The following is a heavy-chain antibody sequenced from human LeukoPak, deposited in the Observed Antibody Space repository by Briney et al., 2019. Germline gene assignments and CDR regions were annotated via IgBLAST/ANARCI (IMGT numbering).Heavy chain of an antibody. CDR3: ARAPTGTVY. V-gene: IGHV3-48*03. J-gene: IGHJ4*02. Sequence: WRSLRLSCAASGFTFSSYEMNWVRQAPGKGLEWISYISSSGSTIYYADSVKGRFTISRDNAKNSLYLQMNSLRAEDTAVYYCARAPTGTVYWGQGTLVTVSS. D-gene: IGHD1-1*01. CDR1: GFTFSSYE. CDR2: ISSSGSTI.